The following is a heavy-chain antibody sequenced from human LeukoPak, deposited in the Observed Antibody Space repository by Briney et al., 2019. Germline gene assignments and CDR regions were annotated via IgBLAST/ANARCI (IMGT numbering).Heavy chain of an antibody. V-gene: IGHV4-38-2*02. D-gene: IGHD5-18*01. Sequence: SETLSLTCSVSGDSITGYYWGWIRQPPGKGPEWIGCIYHRGGTYYTPSLKSRVTILIDTSKNQLSPKVSAVTAADTAVYYCARRAYSYGFFDYWGQGTLVTVST. CDR3: ARRAYSYGFFDY. J-gene: IGHJ4*02. CDR2: IYHRGGT. CDR1: GDSITGYY.